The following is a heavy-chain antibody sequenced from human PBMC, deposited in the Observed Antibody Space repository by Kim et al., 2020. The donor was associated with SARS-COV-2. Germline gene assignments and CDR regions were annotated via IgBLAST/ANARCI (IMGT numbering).Heavy chain of an antibody. CDR1: GGTFSSYA. CDR3: ARDPRLSLRYFDWLGDPYYYYGMDV. J-gene: IGHJ6*02. CDR2: IIPIFGTA. V-gene: IGHV1-69*13. Sequence: SVKVSCKASGGTFSSYAISWVRQAPGQGLEWMGGIIPIFGTANYAQKFQGRVTITADESTSTAYMELSSLRSEDTAVYYCARDPRLSLRYFDWLGDPYYYYGMDVWGQGTTVTVSS. D-gene: IGHD3-9*01.